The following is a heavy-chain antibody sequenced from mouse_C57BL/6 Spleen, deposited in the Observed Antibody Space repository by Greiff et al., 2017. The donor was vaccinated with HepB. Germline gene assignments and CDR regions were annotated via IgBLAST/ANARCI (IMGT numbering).Heavy chain of an antibody. CDR3: AREDSSGYEAWFAY. CDR1: GFTFSDYY. J-gene: IGHJ3*01. D-gene: IGHD3-2*02. CDR2: INYDGSST. V-gene: IGHV5-16*01. Sequence: EVHLVESEGGLVQPGSSMKLSRTASGFTFSDYYMAWVRQVPEKGLEWVANINYDGSSTYYLDSLKSRFIISRDNAKNILYLQMSSLKSEDTATYYCAREDSSGYEAWFAYWGQGTLVTVSA.